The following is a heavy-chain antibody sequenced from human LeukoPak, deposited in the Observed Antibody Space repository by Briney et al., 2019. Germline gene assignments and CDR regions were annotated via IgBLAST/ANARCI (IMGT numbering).Heavy chain of an antibody. CDR1: GGTFSSYA. Sequence: SVKVSCKASGGTFSSYAISWVRQAPGQGLEWMGGIIPIFGTANYAQKFQGRVTNTADESTSTAYMELSSLRSEDTAVYYCARPTELERFYGMDVWGQGTTVTVSS. D-gene: IGHD1-1*01. CDR3: ARPTELERFYGMDV. CDR2: IIPIFGTA. J-gene: IGHJ6*02. V-gene: IGHV1-69*01.